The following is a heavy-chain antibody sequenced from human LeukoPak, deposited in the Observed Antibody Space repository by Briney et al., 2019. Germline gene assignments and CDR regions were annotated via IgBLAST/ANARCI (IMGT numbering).Heavy chain of an antibody. CDR3: AKLWGQQLVGSFDY. CDR1: GFTFDNYA. Sequence: GGSLRLSCAASGFTFDNYAMHWVRQAPGKGLGWVSGISWNSGSIGYADSVKGRFTISRDNAKNSLYLQMNSLRAEDTALYYCAKLWGQQLVGSFDYWGQGTLVTVSS. V-gene: IGHV3-9*01. J-gene: IGHJ4*02. D-gene: IGHD6-13*01. CDR2: ISWNSGSI.